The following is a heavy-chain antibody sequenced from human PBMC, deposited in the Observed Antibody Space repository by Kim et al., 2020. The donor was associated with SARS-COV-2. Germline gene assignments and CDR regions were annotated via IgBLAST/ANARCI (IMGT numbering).Heavy chain of an antibody. Sequence: GGSLRLSCAASGFTFSSYGMHWVRQAPGKRLEWVAVIWYDGSNKYYADSVKGRFTISRDNSKNTLYLQMNSLRAEDTAVYYCAKDSGVAAAGSLYYYYYGMDVWGQGTTVTVSS. CDR1: GFTFSSYG. CDR2: IWYDGSNK. J-gene: IGHJ6*02. V-gene: IGHV3-33*06. D-gene: IGHD6-13*01. CDR3: AKDSGVAAAGSLYYYYYGMDV.